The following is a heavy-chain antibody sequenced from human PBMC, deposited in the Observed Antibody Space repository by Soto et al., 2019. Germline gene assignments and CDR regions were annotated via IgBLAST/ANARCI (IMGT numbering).Heavy chain of an antibody. CDR2: INPSGGST. Sequence: ASVKVSCKASGYTFTSYYMHWVRQAPGQGLEWMGIINPSGGSTSYAQKFQGRVTMTRDTSMSRVYMELSSLRSEYKSVYYWERILAPVYGTSGYYSGGPWFDPRGKGTLVTVSS. J-gene: IGHJ5*02. CDR3: ERILAPVYGTSGYYSGGPWFDP. D-gene: IGHD3-22*01. V-gene: IGHV1-46*01. CDR1: GYTFTSYY.